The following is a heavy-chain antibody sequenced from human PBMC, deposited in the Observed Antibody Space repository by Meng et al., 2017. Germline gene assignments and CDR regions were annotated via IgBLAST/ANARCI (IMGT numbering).Heavy chain of an antibody. Sequence: QVQLPGSGHGMVQPSETLSLTFSVYGGSFSGYYWSWIRQPPGKGLEWIGEINHSGSTNYNPSLKSRVTISVDTSKNQFSLKLSSVTAADTAVYYCARVGKVVTAPLTYWGQGTLVTVSS. V-gene: IGHV4-34*01. J-gene: IGHJ4*02. D-gene: IGHD2-21*02. CDR2: INHSGST. CDR1: GGSFSGYY. CDR3: ARVGKVVTAPLTY.